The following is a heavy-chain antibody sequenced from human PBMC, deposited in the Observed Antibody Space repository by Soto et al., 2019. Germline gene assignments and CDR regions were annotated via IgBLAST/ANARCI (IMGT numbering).Heavy chain of an antibody. CDR1: GFTFSDHQ. D-gene: IGHD3-22*01. CDR3: AREGSPFHSDSNGYWGFDY. Sequence: EVQLVESGGGLIQPGGSLRLSCAASGFTFSDHQMNWVRQAPGRGLEWVSVIYSSGTTYYGDSVKGRFTISRDNSENTLYLQMNSLRTEDTALYYCAREGSPFHSDSNGYWGFDYWGQGTLVTVSS. V-gene: IGHV3-53*01. CDR2: IYSSGTT. J-gene: IGHJ4*02.